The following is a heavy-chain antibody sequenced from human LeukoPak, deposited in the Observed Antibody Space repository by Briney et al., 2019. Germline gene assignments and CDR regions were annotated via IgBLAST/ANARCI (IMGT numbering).Heavy chain of an antibody. J-gene: IGHJ4*02. Sequence: PGGSLRLSCAASGFTFSSYAMSWARQAPGKGLEWVANIKPDGTEKYYVDSVKGRFTISRDNARNSLYLQMNSLRVEDTAVYYCARDRPPRGYYDTSGPSDYWGQGALVTVSS. D-gene: IGHD3-22*01. V-gene: IGHV3-7*01. CDR3: ARDRPPRGYYDTSGPSDY. CDR1: GFTFSSYA. CDR2: IKPDGTEK.